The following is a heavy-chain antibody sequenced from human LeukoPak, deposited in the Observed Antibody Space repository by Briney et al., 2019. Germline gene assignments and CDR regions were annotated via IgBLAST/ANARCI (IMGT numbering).Heavy chain of an antibody. Sequence: PSETLSLTCAVSGYSISRAYYWGWIRQPPGKGLEWIGSIYHNGYAYYNPSLNSRVTISVATSKNQFSLKLSSVTAADTAVYYCAREGRGWFGELGXXWGQXXLVT. CDR2: IYHNGYA. D-gene: IGHD3-10*01. J-gene: IGHJ5*02. CDR1: GYSISRAYY. CDR3: AREGRGWFGELGXX. V-gene: IGHV4-38-2*02.